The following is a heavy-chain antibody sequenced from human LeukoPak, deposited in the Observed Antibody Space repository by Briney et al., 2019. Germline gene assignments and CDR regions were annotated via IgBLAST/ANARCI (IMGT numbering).Heavy chain of an antibody. CDR2: IKQDGSKK. CDR1: GFTISTYW. CDR3: AREICGSDCYSTFDY. D-gene: IGHD2-21*02. Sequence: GGSLRLSCAASGFTISTYWMTWVRQAPGKGLEWVANIKQDGSKKNYVDSVKGRFAVSRDNAENSLFLQMNSLRAEDTAVYYCAREICGSDCYSTFDYWGQGALVTVSS. J-gene: IGHJ4*02. V-gene: IGHV3-7*01.